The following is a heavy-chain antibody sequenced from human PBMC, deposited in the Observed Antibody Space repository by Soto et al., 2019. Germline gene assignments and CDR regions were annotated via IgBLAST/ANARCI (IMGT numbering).Heavy chain of an antibody. CDR2: IVVNSGNT. Sequence: QMQLVQSGPEVKKPGTSVKVSCKASGFTFSHSAVQWVRQARGQRLEWIGWIVVNSGNTNFAQKFKERVTITRDMSTNIVYMKLSSLRSEDTALYYCAANPRYTSGWYGASTSYYYGMDVWGQGTTVTVPS. V-gene: IGHV1-58*01. CDR1: GFTFSHSA. J-gene: IGHJ6*02. D-gene: IGHD6-19*01. CDR3: AANPRYTSGWYGASTSYYYGMDV.